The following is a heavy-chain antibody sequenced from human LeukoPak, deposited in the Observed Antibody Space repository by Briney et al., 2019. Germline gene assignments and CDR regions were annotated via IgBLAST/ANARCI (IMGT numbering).Heavy chain of an antibody. J-gene: IGHJ4*02. CDR1: GGSISSSSYY. Sequence: SETLSLTCTVSGGSISSSSYYWGWIRQPPGKGLEWIGSIYYSGSTYYNPSLKSRVTISVDTSKNQFSLKLSSVTAADTAVHYCARHSLLAVALDYWGQGTLVTVSS. D-gene: IGHD6-19*01. V-gene: IGHV4-39*01. CDR3: ARHSLLAVALDY. CDR2: IYYSGST.